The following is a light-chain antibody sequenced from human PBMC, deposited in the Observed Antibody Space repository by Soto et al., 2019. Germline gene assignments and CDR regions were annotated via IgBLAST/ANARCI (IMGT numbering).Light chain of an antibody. V-gene: IGKV1-27*01. CDR3: QKYNSAPLT. J-gene: IGKJ4*01. Sequence: DIQMTQSPSSLSASVGDRVTITCRASQGISNYLAWYQQKPGKVPKLLIYTASTLQTGAPSRFSDSRSGTDFTLTISILQPEDVETYYCQKYNSAPLTFGGGTKVEIK. CDR2: TAS. CDR1: QGISNY.